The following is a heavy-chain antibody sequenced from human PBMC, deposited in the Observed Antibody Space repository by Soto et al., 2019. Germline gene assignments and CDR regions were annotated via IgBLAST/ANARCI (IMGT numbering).Heavy chain of an antibody. D-gene: IGHD1-26*01. CDR2: IYYSGST. Sequence: SETLSLTCTVSGGSISSYYWSWIRQPPGKGLEWIGYIYYSGSTNYNPSLKSRVTISVDTSKNQFSLKLSSVTAADTAVYYCARGWEQPGFYFDYWGQGTLVTVSS. CDR3: ARGWEQPGFYFDY. J-gene: IGHJ4*02. V-gene: IGHV4-59*01. CDR1: GGSISSYY.